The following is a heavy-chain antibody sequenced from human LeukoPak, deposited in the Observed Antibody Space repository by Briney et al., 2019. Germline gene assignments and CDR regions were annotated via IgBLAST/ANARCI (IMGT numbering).Heavy chain of an antibody. Sequence: GASVKVSCKASGYTFTSYYMHWVRQAPGQGLEWMGIINPSGGSTSYAQKFQGRVTMTRDTSTSTVYMELSSLRSEDTAVYYCARDGDGYKTYNWFDPWGQGTLVTVSS. V-gene: IGHV1-46*01. CDR3: ARDGDGYKTYNWFDP. CDR2: INPSGGST. D-gene: IGHD5-24*01. J-gene: IGHJ5*02. CDR1: GYTFTSYY.